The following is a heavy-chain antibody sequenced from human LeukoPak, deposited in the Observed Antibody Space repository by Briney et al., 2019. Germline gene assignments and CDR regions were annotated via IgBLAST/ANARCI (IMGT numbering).Heavy chain of an antibody. V-gene: IGHV4-34*01. J-gene: IGHJ5*02. CDR2: IDHSGST. Sequence: SETLSLTCAVYGGSFSGYYWSWIRQPPGKGLEWIGEIDHSGSTNYNPSLKSRVTISVDTSKNQFSLKLSSVTAADTAVYYCARQGVRWLQLVQGFDPWGQGTLVTVSS. CDR3: ARQGVRWLQLVQGFDP. D-gene: IGHD5-24*01. CDR1: GGSFSGYY.